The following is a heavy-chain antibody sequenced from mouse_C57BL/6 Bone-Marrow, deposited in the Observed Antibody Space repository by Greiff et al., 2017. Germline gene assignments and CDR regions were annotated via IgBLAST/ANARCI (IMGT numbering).Heavy chain of an antibody. CDR1: GYTFTEYT. CDR2: FYPGSGSI. Sequence: VKLQESGAELVKPGASVKLSCKASGYTFTEYTIHWVKLRSGQGLEWIGWFYPGSGSIKYNEKFKDKATLTADKSSSTVYMELSRLKSEDSAVYVCARHGYYGYPAWFAYWGQGTLVTVSA. V-gene: IGHV1-62-2*01. D-gene: IGHD2-2*01. J-gene: IGHJ3*01. CDR3: ARHGYYGYPAWFAY.